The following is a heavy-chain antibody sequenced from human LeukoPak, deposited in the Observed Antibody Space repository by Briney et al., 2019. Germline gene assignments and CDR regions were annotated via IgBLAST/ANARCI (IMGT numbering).Heavy chain of an antibody. Sequence: SETLSLTCTVSGGSISSYYWSWIRQPPGQGLEWIGYIYYSGSTNYNPSLKSRVTISVDTSKNQFSLKLSSVTAADTAVYYCARAAAGYDYWGQGTLVTVSS. CDR1: GGSISSYY. J-gene: IGHJ4*02. D-gene: IGHD6-13*01. V-gene: IGHV4-59*01. CDR3: ARAAAGYDY. CDR2: IYYSGST.